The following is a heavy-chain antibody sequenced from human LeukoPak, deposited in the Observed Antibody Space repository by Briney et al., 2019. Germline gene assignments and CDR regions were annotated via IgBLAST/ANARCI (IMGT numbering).Heavy chain of an antibody. V-gene: IGHV3-21*01. CDR2: ISSSSSYI. CDR3: AVLRNYYYYYMDV. D-gene: IGHD4-17*01. CDR1: GFTFSSYS. Sequence: GGSLRLSCAASGFTFSSYSMNWVRQAPGKGLEWVSSISSSSSYIYYADSVKGRFTISRDNAKNSLYLQMNSLRAEDTAVYYCAVLRNYYYYYMDVWGKGTTVTVSS. J-gene: IGHJ6*03.